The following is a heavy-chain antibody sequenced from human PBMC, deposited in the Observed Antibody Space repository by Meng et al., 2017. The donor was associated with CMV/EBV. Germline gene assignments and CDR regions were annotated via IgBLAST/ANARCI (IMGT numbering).Heavy chain of an antibody. V-gene: IGHV3-21*01. CDR2: MSSSSSYI. J-gene: IGHJ4*02. CDR1: GFTFSSYS. CDR3: ARDVYYYDSSGYYIDY. D-gene: IGHD3-22*01. Sequence: GESLKISCAASGFTFSSYSMNWVRPAPGKGLEWVSSMSSSSSYIYYADSVKGRFTISRDNAKNSLYLQMNSLRAEDTAVYYCARDVYYYDSSGYYIDYWGQGTLVTVSS.